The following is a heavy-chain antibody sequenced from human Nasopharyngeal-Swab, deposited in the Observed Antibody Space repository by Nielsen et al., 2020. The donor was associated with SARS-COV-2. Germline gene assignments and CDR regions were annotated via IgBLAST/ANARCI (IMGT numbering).Heavy chain of an antibody. CDR1: GFTFSSYG. CDR3: ARHMGGWELLPIDY. CDR2: IWYDGSNK. J-gene: IGHJ4*02. D-gene: IGHD1-26*01. V-gene: IGHV3-33*01. Sequence: GESLKISCAASGFTFSSYGMHWVRQAPGKGLEWVAVIWYDGSNKYYADSVKGRFTISRDNSKNTLYLQMNSLRAEDTAVYYCARHMGGWELLPIDYWGQGTLVTVSS.